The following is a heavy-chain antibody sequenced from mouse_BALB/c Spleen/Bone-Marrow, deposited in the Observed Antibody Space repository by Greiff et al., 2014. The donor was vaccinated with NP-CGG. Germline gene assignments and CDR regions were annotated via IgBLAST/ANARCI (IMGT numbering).Heavy chain of an antibody. D-gene: IGHD1-1*02. V-gene: IGHV5-4*02. CDR3: ARSGERYGAMDY. CDR2: ISDGGTYT. Sequence: EVKLEESGGGLVKPGGSLKLSCAASGFTFSDFYMFWFRRTPEKRLEWVATISDGGTYTYYPDSVKGRFTISRDNAKNNLYLQMSSLKSEDTAMYYCARSGERYGAMDYWGQGTSFT. CDR1: GFTFSDFY. J-gene: IGHJ4*01.